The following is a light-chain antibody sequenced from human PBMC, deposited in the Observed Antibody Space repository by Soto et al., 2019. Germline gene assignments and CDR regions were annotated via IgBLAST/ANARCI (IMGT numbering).Light chain of an antibody. CDR2: WAS. J-gene: IGKJ2*01. V-gene: IGKV2-28*01. CDR1: QSLVHSNGNNY. CDR3: MQALHTPYT. Sequence: DIVMTQSPLSLPAAPGEPASISCRSSQSLVHSNGNNYVDWYLQKPGQSPQLLIYWASNRASGVPDRFSGRGSGTDFTLRISRVEAEDVGVYYCMQALHTPYTFGQGTKLEIK.